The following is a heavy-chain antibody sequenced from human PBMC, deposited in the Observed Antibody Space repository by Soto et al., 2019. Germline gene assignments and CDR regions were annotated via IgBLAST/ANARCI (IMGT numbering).Heavy chain of an antibody. CDR3: ERKIPGTYGMDV. CDR1: GDSVSSNIAA. Sequence: SQTLSLTCAIAGDSVSSNIAAWNWIRQSPSRGLEWLGRTYYRSKWYNDYAVSVKSRITINPDTSKNQFSLQLNSGTPEDTAVYYCERKIPGTYGMDVWGQGTTVTVSS. V-gene: IGHV6-1*01. J-gene: IGHJ6*02. D-gene: IGHD3-10*01. CDR2: TYYRSKWYN.